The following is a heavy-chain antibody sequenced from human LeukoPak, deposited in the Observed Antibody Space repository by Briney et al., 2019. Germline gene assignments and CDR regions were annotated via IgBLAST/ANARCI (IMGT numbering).Heavy chain of an antibody. CDR2: ISAYNGNT. V-gene: IGHV1-18*01. D-gene: IGHD2-2*01. Sequence: ASVKVSCKASGYTFTSYGISWVGQAPGQGLDGMGWISAYNGNTNYAQKLQGRVTMTTDTSTSTAYMELRSLRSDDTAVYYCARDEYCSSTSCSKGSNYFDYWGQGTLVTVSS. CDR1: GYTFTSYG. CDR3: ARDEYCSSTSCSKGSNYFDY. J-gene: IGHJ4*02.